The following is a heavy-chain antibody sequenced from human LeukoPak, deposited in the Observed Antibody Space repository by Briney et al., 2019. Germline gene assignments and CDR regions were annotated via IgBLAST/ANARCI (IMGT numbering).Heavy chain of an antibody. D-gene: IGHD6-19*01. Sequence: ASVKVSCKASGYTFTGYYMHWARQAPGQGLEWMGWINPNSGGTNYAQKFQGRVTMTRDTSISTAYMELSRLRSDDTAVYYCARTAPSGYSSGWFTSYYYYGMGVWGQGATVTVSS. V-gene: IGHV1-2*02. CDR2: INPNSGGT. CDR1: GYTFTGYY. J-gene: IGHJ6*02. CDR3: ARTAPSGYSSGWFTSYYYYGMGV.